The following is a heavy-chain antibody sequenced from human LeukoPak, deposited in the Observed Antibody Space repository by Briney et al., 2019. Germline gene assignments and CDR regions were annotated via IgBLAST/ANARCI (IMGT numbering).Heavy chain of an antibody. J-gene: IGHJ4*02. CDR3: ARVYSSSWEIDY. Sequence: PSQTLSLTCTVSGGSINNGGYYWSWIRQHPGKGLEWIGYIYYSGSTYYNPSLKSRVTISVDTSKNQFSLKLSSVTAADTAVYYCARVYSSSWEIDYWGQGTLVTVSS. CDR1: GGSINNGGYY. CDR2: IYYSGST. V-gene: IGHV4-31*03. D-gene: IGHD6-13*01.